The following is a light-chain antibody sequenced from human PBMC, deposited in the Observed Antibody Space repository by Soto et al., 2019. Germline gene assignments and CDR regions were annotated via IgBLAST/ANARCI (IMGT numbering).Light chain of an antibody. CDR3: QQYNNWPPLT. J-gene: IGKJ4*01. CDR2: GAS. CDR1: QSVSNN. Sequence: EIVMTQSPATLSVSPGERATLSCRASQSVSNNLAWYQQKPGQAPRLLIYGASTRATGIPARFSGSGSGTEFTLTISSLQSEDFAGYYCQQYNNWPPLTFGGGTKVEIK. V-gene: IGKV3-15*01.